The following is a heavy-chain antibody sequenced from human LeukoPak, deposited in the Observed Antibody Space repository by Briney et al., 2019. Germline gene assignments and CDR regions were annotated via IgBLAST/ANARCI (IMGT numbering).Heavy chain of an antibody. CDR1: GGSISSHY. D-gene: IGHD3-9*01. Sequence: SETLSLTCTVSGGSISSHYWRWIRQPPGKGLEWIGYIYYSGSTNYNPFLKSRVTISVDTSKNQFSLKLSSVTAADTAVYYCAREAGYYDIFTGYYPAPFDPWGQGTLVTVSS. CDR2: IYYSGST. CDR3: AREAGYYDIFTGYYPAPFDP. V-gene: IGHV4-59*11. J-gene: IGHJ5*02.